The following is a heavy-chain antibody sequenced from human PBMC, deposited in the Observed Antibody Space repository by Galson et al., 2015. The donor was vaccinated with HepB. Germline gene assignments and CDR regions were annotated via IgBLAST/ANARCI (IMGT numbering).Heavy chain of an antibody. CDR3: ARGARNYLYSDN. CDR2: MNPNSGNT. J-gene: IGHJ4*02. D-gene: IGHD1-7*01. CDR1: GYTFSSYD. Sequence: SVKVSCKAFGYTFSSYDVTWVRQASGQGLEWMGWMNPNSGNTGYAPEFQDRVTMTGDTSMSTAYMELSSLRSEDTAVYYCARGARNYLYSDNWGQGTLVTVSS. V-gene: IGHV1-8*01.